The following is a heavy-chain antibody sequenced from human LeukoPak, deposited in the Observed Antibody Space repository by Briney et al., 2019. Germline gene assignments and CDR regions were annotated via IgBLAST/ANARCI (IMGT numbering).Heavy chain of an antibody. D-gene: IGHD3-10*01. CDR2: IYYSGST. J-gene: IGHJ6*02. Sequence: SETLSLTCTVSGGSISSSSYYWGWIRQPPGKGLEWIGSIYYSGSTYYNPSLKSRVTISVDTSKNQFSLKLSSVTAADTAVYYCARDSGSARGSGSSYYGMDVWGQGTTVTVSS. CDR3: ARDSGSARGSGSSYYGMDV. V-gene: IGHV4-39*07. CDR1: GGSISSSSYY.